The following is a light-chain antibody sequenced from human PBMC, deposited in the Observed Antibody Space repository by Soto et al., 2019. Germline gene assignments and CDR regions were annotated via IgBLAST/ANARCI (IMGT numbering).Light chain of an antibody. CDR1: SSDVGGYHY. CDR2: EVH. J-gene: IGLJ2*01. CDR3: SSFAGSNNVL. Sequence: QSALTQPPSASGSPGQSVTISCTGTSSDVGGYHYVSWYQQHPGKAPKLMIYEVHKRPSGVPDRFSGSKSGNTAALTVSGLQAEDEADDSCSSFAGSNNVLFGGGTKLTVL. V-gene: IGLV2-8*01.